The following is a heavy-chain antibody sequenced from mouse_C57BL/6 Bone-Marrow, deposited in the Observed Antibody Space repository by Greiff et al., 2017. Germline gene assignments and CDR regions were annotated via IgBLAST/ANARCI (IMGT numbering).Heavy chain of an antibody. V-gene: IGHV1-54*01. D-gene: IGHD2-1*01. CDR3: AYYGNSAWFAY. CDR1: GYAFTNYL. Sequence: VQLQQSGAELVRPGTSVKVSCKASGYAFTNYLIEWVKQRPGQGLAWIGVINPGSGGTKYNEKFKGKATLTADKSSSTAYMQLTSLTSEDSAVYICAYYGNSAWFAYWGQGTLVTVSA. J-gene: IGHJ3*01. CDR2: INPGSGGT.